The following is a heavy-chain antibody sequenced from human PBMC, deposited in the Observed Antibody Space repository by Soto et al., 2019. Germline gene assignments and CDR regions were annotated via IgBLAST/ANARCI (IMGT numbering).Heavy chain of an antibody. V-gene: IGHV4-59*01. CDR3: ARDSDSSFDY. Sequence: SETLSLTCTVSGGSIGSYYWSWIRQPPGKGLEWIGYIYYSGSTNYNPSLKSRVTISVDTSKNQFSLKLSSVTAADTAVYYCARDSDSSFDYWGQGTLVTVSS. CDR2: IYYSGST. D-gene: IGHD6-13*01. J-gene: IGHJ4*02. CDR1: GGSIGSYY.